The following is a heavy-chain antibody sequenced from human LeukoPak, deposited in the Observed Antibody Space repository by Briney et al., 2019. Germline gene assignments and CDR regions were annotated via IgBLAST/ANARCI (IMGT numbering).Heavy chain of an antibody. CDR2: IYYTGST. J-gene: IGHJ5*02. V-gene: IGHV4-39*07. D-gene: IGHD1-26*01. CDR1: GGSISTSSYS. CDR3: ARVPVNIWENWFDP. Sequence: SETLSLTCTVSGGSISTSSYSWGWIRQPPGKGLEWIGTIYYTGSTNYNPSLKSRVTISVDTSKDQFSLKLNSVTAADTAVYYCARVPVNIWENWFDPWGQGTLVTVSS.